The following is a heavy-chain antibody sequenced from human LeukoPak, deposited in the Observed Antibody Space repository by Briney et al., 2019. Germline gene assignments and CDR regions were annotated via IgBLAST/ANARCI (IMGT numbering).Heavy chain of an antibody. J-gene: IGHJ6*02. CDR1: GGSISSYY. Sequence: PSETLSLTCTVSGGSISSYYWSWIRQPPGKGLEWIGYIYYSGSTNYNPSLKSRVTISVDTSKNQFSLKLSSVTAADTAVYYCARVRTSTVTYYYYYYGMDVWGQGTTVTVSS. V-gene: IGHV4-59*01. CDR2: IYYSGST. D-gene: IGHD4-17*01. CDR3: ARVRTSTVTYYYYYYGMDV.